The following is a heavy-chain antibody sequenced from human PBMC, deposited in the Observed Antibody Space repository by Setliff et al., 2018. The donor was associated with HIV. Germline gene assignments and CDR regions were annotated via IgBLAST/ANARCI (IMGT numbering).Heavy chain of an antibody. J-gene: IGHJ6*03. V-gene: IGHV4-34*01. CDR2: INHSGST. CDR3: AREGYSSSWNYYYYMDV. CDR1: GGSFSGYY. D-gene: IGHD6-13*01. Sequence: SETLSLTCAVYGGSFSGYYWSWIRQPPGKGLEWIGEINHSGSTNYNPSLKSRVTISVDTSKNQFSLKPSSVTAADTAVYYCAREGYSSSWNYYYYMDVWGKGTTVTVSS.